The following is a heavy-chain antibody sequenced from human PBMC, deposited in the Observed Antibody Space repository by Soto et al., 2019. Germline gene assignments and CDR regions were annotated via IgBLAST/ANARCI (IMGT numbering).Heavy chain of an antibody. J-gene: IGHJ3*02. CDR3: VRDFDNRRGGDAFDI. CDR2: ISYDGSNQ. Sequence: QVQLVESGGGAVPPGRSLRLSCAASGFTFSRYDIHWVRQAPGKGLEWVALISYDGSNQYFGDSVKGRFTISRDNSKDTVSLRMNSLRVEDTAVYYCVRDFDNRRGGDAFDIWGRGTMDTVSS. D-gene: IGHD3-9*01. CDR1: GFTFSRYD. V-gene: IGHV3-30*03.